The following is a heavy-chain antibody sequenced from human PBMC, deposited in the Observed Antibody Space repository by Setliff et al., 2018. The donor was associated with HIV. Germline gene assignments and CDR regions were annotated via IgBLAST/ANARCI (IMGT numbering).Heavy chain of an antibody. Sequence: LSLTCTVSGGSISSGSYYWSWIRQPAGKGLEWIGHIHTSGSTKYNPSLKSRVTISADTSKNQFSLNLSSVTAAETAVYYCARVGYHGSGRYSFDYWGQGTQVTVSS. V-gene: IGHV4-61*09. CDR1: GGSISSGSYY. J-gene: IGHJ4*02. CDR2: IHTSGST. D-gene: IGHD3-10*01. CDR3: ARVGYHGSGRYSFDY.